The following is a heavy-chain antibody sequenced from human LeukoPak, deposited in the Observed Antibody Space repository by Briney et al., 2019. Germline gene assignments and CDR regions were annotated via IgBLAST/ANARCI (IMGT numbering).Heavy chain of an antibody. D-gene: IGHD3-3*01. V-gene: IGHV1-18*01. CDR1: GYTFTSYG. CDR2: ISAYNGNT. J-gene: IGHJ4*02. CDR3: ARGAFHDFWSGYYADY. Sequence: ASVKVSCKASGYTFTSYGISWVRQAPGQGLEWMGWISAYNGNTNYAQKLQGRVTMTTDTSTSTAYMELRSLRSDDTAVYYCARGAFHDFWSGYYADYWGQGTLVTVSS.